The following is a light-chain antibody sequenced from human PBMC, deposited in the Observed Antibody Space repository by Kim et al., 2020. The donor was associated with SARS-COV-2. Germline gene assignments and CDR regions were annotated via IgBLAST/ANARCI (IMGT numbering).Light chain of an antibody. CDR2: GKN. Sequence: VAWGQTGRITCQGDSLRSYYASWYQQKPGQAPVLVIYGKNNRPSGIPDRFSGSSSGNTASLTITGAQAEDEADYYCNSRDSSGTVVFGGGTQLTVL. CDR3: NSRDSSGTVV. CDR1: SLRSYY. V-gene: IGLV3-19*01. J-gene: IGLJ2*01.